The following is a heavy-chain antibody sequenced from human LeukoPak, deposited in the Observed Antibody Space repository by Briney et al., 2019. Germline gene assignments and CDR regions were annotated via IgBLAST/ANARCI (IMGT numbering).Heavy chain of an antibody. CDR3: ARVPYYDSSGYYNAFDI. J-gene: IGHJ3*02. CDR2: ISYDGSNK. Sequence: GGSLRLSCAASGFTFSSYAMHWVRQAPGKGLEWVAVISYDGSNKYYADSVKGRFTISRDNAKNSLYLQMNSLRAEDTAVYYCARVPYYDSSGYYNAFDIWGQGTMVTVSS. D-gene: IGHD3-22*01. V-gene: IGHV3-30*04. CDR1: GFTFSSYA.